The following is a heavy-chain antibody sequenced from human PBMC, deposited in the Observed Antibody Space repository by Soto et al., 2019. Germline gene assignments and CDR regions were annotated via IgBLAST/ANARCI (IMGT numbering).Heavy chain of an antibody. Sequence: GGSLRLSCAASGFTFSNYWMTWVRQAPGKGLEWVANIKEDGSEKHYVDSVKGRFTISRDNAKNSLYLQMNSLRVEDTAVYFCSRDVVVGAKALNYWGQGALVTSPQ. CDR1: GFTFSNYW. D-gene: IGHD2-15*01. V-gene: IGHV3-7*01. J-gene: IGHJ4*02. CDR3: SRDVVVGAKALNY. CDR2: IKEDGSEK.